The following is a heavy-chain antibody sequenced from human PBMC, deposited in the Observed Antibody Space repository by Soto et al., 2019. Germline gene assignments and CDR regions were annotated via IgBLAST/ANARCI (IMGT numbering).Heavy chain of an antibody. CDR3: AREQYEFGDLYYVDY. CDR2: ISPYSGSR. D-gene: IGHD4-17*01. Sequence: QVPLVQSGGEVKRPGASVKVSCKASGYDFERFPISWVRQARGQGLEWMGLISPYSGSRYYAEKFQGRVTMTMDTSTSTAYMELRSLTSDDTAVYFCAREQYEFGDLYYVDYWGQGSLVTVSS. J-gene: IGHJ4*02. V-gene: IGHV1-18*04. CDR1: GYDFERFP.